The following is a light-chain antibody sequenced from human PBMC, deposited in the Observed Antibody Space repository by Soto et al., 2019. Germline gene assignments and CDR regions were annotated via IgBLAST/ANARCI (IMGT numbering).Light chain of an antibody. CDR3: AAWDDSLSGVV. CDR2: RNN. V-gene: IGLV1-47*01. J-gene: IGLJ2*01. Sequence: QSVLTQPPSASGAPGQRGTISCSGSNSNIGRDNVYWYQHLPGTTPKLLIYRNNQRPSGVPDRFSGFKSGTSASLAISGLRSEDESDYYCAAWDDSLSGVVFGGGTKLTVL. CDR1: NSNIGRDN.